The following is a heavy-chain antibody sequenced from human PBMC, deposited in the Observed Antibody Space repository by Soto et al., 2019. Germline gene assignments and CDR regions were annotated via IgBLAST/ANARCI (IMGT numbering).Heavy chain of an antibody. Sequence: QVQLVQSGAEVKKPGSSVKVSCKASGGTFSSYAISWVRQAPGQGLEWMGGIIPIFGTANYAQKFQGRVTNTAGEYTITANMELSSLRPADTAVYYCAWDSGGTRVVFGMVVWGQGNTVTVSS. CDR1: GGTFSSYA. CDR3: AWDSGGTRVVFGMVV. J-gene: IGHJ6*02. CDR2: IIPIFGTA. D-gene: IGHD2-15*01. V-gene: IGHV1-69*01.